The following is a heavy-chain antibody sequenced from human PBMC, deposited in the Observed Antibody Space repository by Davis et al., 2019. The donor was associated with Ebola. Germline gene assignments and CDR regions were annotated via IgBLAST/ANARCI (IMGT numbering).Heavy chain of an antibody. V-gene: IGHV3-74*03. CDR1: GVTFRSNW. CDR3: ATDPYGGNPQSADY. J-gene: IGHJ4*02. CDR2: INSDGSFT. D-gene: IGHD3-16*01. Sequence: GESLKISCAASGVTFRSNWMQWVRQAPGKGLVWVSRINSDGSFTTYADSVKGRFTISRDNAKALLYLQMNSLRADDTAVYYCATDPYGGNPQSADYWGQGSLVTVSS.